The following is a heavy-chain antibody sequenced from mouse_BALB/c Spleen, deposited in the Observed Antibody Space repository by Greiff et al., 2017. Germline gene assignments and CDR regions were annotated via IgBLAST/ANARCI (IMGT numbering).Heavy chain of an antibody. V-gene: IGHV3-6*02. J-gene: IGHJ1*01. Sequence: EVKLQESGPGLVKPSQSLSLTCSVTGYSITSGYYWNWIRQFPGNKLEWMGYISYDGSNNYNPSLKNRISITRDTSKNQFFLKLNSVTTEDTATYYCARVSNWPHWYFDVWGAGTTVTVSS. CDR1: GYSITSGYY. CDR2: ISYDGSN. CDR3: ARVSNWPHWYFDV. D-gene: IGHD4-1*01.